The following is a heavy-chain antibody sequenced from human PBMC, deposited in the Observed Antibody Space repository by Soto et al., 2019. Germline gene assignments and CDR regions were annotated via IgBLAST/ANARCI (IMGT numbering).Heavy chain of an antibody. D-gene: IGHD6-6*01. J-gene: IGHJ4*02. CDR3: TKVPEYRDGSSFYYFDS. CDR1: GFTFSDFA. Sequence: GSLRLSCAASGFTFSDFAMNWVRQTPGKRLEWVSIITTTGDTSYYADSVKVRFTISRDNSKNMLYLQMNNLRVDDTAIYFCTKVPEYRDGSSFYYFDSWGQGA. CDR2: ITTTGDTS. V-gene: IGHV3-23*01.